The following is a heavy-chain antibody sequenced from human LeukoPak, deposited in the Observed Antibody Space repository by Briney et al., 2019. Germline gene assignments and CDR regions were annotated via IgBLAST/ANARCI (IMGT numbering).Heavy chain of an antibody. CDR2: ISAYNGNT. Sequence: ASVKVSCKASGYTFTSYGISWVRQAPGQGLEWMGWISAYNGNTNYAQKLQGRVTMTTDTSTSTAYMELRSLRSDDTAVYYCAKYMSGYAYRGLDYWGQGTLVTVSS. CDR1: GYTFTSYG. CDR3: AKYMSGYAYRGLDY. V-gene: IGHV1-18*01. D-gene: IGHD5-12*01. J-gene: IGHJ4*02.